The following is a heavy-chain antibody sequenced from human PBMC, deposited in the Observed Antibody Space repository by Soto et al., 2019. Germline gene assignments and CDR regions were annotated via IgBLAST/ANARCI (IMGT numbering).Heavy chain of an antibody. CDR3: ARGRVQQFSSVSTLGSYLDV. Sequence: ETLSLTGAVYGGSFSGYYWSWIRQPPGKGLEWIGEINHSGSTNYNPSLKSRVTISVDTSKNQFSLKLSSVPAADTAVYYCARGRVQQFSSVSTLGSYLDVWGKGTTVTVSS. CDR1: GGSFSGYY. J-gene: IGHJ6*03. CDR2: INHSGST. V-gene: IGHV4-34*01. D-gene: IGHD3-16*01.